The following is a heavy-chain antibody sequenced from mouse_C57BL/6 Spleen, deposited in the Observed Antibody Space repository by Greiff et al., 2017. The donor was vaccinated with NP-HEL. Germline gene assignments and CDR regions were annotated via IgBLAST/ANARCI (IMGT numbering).Heavy chain of an antibody. D-gene: IGHD1-1*01. V-gene: IGHV14-3*01. CDR3: ARRGGVITTVVEGYYFDY. Sequence: EVQLQQSVAELVRPGASVKLSCTASGFNIKNTYMHWVKQRPEQGLEWIGRIDPANGNTKYAPKFQGKATITADTSSNTAYLQLSSLTSEDTAIYYSARRGGVITTVVEGYYFDYWGQGTTLTVSS. CDR1: GFNIKNTY. CDR2: IDPANGNT. J-gene: IGHJ2*01.